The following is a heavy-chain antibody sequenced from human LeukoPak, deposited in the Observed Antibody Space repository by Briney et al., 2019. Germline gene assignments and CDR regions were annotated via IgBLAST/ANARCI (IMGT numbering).Heavy chain of an antibody. J-gene: IGHJ4*02. V-gene: IGHV4-39*01. CDR2: IYYSGST. CDR3: ARLPRSSVTLYSSRLDY. CDR1: GGSISSSSYY. D-gene: IGHD6-13*01. Sequence: SETLSLTCPVSGGSISSSSYYWGWIRQPPGKGLEWIGSIYYSGSTYYNPSLNSRVTISVDTSKNQYSLKLSSVTAADTAVYYCARLPRSSVTLYSSRLDYWGQGTLVTVSS.